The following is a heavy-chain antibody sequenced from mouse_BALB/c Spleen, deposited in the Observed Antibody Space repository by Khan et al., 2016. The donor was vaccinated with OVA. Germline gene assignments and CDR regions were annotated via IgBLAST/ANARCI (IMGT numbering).Heavy chain of an antibody. J-gene: IGHJ4*01. V-gene: IGHV3-2*02. CDR3: SRSRYYSDGYAWDG. CDR2: ISSTGGT. Sequence: EVQLQESGPGLVKPSQSLSLTCTVTGYSITSDYAWNWLRHFPGNKLEWMGYISSTGGTRYNPSLKSRISITRDTSKNQFFLQLNSVTAEATATYYYSRSRYYSDGYAWDGWGRGTLVTVSS. D-gene: IGHD2-12*01. CDR1: GYSITSDYA.